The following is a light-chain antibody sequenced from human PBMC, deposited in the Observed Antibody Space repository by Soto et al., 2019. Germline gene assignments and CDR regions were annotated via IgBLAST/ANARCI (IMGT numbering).Light chain of an antibody. J-gene: IGLJ1*01. V-gene: IGLV3-21*02. CDR1: RVGTES. CDR3: QLWDTISDRYV. Sequence: SYEVTQPPSVSVAPGQTARITCGGGRVGTESVHWYQQKPGQAPVLVVYDDSNRPSGIPERFSGSNSANTATLTITRVAAGDEADYYCQLWDTISDRYVFGTGTKVTVL. CDR2: DDS.